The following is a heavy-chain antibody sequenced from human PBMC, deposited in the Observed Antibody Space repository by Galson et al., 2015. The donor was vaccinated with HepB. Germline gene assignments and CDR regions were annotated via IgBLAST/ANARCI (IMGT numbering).Heavy chain of an antibody. J-gene: IGHJ6*02. CDR1: GFTSSSYS. CDR3: ARADVDTAMVTFGVYYYYGMDV. Sequence: SLRLSCAASGFTSSSYSMNWVRQAPGKGLEWVSSISSSSSYIYYADSVKGRFTISRDNAKNSLYLQMNSLRAEDTAVYYCARADVDTAMVTFGVYYYYGMDVWGQGTTVTVSS. D-gene: IGHD5-18*01. V-gene: IGHV3-21*01. CDR2: ISSSSSYI.